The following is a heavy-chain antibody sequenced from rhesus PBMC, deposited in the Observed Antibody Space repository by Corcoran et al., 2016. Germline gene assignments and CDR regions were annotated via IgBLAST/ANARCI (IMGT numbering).Heavy chain of an antibody. CDR3: AGSTYNYDSGYYGAFDF. CDR1: SGSISSNY. CDR2: SYVSSGGT. J-gene: IGHJ3*01. D-gene: IGHD3-28*01. Sequence: QVQLQESGPGLVKPAETLSLTCAVSSGSISSNYWSWNRQPPGKGLEWIGRSYVSSGGTKANPSPTSRVTLSTDTSKNQFSLKLSSVTAADTAVYYWAGSTYNYDSGYYGAFDFWGQGLRVTVSS. V-gene: IGHV4-147*01.